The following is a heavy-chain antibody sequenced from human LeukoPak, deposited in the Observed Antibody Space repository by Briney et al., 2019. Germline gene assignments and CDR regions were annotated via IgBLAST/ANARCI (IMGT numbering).Heavy chain of an antibody. D-gene: IGHD2-15*01. CDR2: IYYSGST. CDR1: GGSVRSGTYY. Sequence: SETLSLTCTVSGGSVRSGTYYCSWIRQAPGKGLEWIGYIYYSGSTNYNPSLKRRVTISVDPTKNQFSLKLRSVTAADTAVYNAARVSTDIVKGLDFEYWGQGTLVTVSS. J-gene: IGHJ4*02. V-gene: IGHV4-61*01. CDR3: ARVSTDIVKGLDFEY.